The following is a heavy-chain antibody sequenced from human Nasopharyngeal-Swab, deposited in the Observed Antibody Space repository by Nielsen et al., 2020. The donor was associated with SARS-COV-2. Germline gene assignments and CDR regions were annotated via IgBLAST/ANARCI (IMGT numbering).Heavy chain of an antibody. CDR3: ARGYSSGWYGRLLYYFDY. Sequence: SETLSLTCTVSGGSISSSSYYWGWIRPPPGKGLEWIGSIYYSGSTYYNPPLKSRVTISVDTSKNQFSLKLSSVTAADTAVYYCARGYSSGWYGRLLYYFDYWGQGTLVTVSS. D-gene: IGHD6-19*01. CDR2: IYYSGST. CDR1: GGSISSSSYY. V-gene: IGHV4-39*07. J-gene: IGHJ4*02.